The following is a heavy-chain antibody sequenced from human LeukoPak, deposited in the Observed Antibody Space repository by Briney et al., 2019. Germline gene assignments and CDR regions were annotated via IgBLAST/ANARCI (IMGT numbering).Heavy chain of an antibody. D-gene: IGHD3-9*01. J-gene: IGHJ5*02. CDR3: ARVRRYDILTLWFDP. V-gene: IGHV4-4*07. CDR2: KYARGSS. CDR1: GGSISIYY. Sequence: PSETLSLTCTVSGGSISIYYWSWIRQPAGKGLEWIGRKYARGSSNYNPPVQSRVTMSVDTSKNQFSLKLRSVTAADTAVYYCARVRRYDILTLWFDPWGQGTLVTVSS.